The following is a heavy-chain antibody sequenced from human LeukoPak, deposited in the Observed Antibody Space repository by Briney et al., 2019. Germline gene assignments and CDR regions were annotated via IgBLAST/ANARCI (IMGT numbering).Heavy chain of an antibody. Sequence: SETLSLTCAVSGGSISSGGYSWSWIRQPPGRGLEWIGYIYHSGSTYYNPSLKSRATISVDRSKNQSSLKLSSVTAADTAVYYCARESGYSGYDYFDYWGQGTLVTVSS. J-gene: IGHJ4*02. CDR2: IYHSGST. V-gene: IGHV4-30-2*01. CDR3: ARESGYSGYDYFDY. CDR1: GGSISSGGYS. D-gene: IGHD5-12*01.